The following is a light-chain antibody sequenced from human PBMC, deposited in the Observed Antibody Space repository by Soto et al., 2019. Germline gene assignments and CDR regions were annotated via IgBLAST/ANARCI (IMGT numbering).Light chain of an antibody. J-gene: IGKJ1*01. CDR1: QGISTY. V-gene: IGKV1-9*01. CDR2: AAS. CDR3: QHYNSYSEA. Sequence: DIHFTHSASFLSASVGDRVTMTCRASQGISTYLAWYQQKPGKAPKLLIYAASTLQSGVPSRFSGSGSGTEFTLTISSLQPDDFATYYCQHYNSYSEAFGQGTKVDI.